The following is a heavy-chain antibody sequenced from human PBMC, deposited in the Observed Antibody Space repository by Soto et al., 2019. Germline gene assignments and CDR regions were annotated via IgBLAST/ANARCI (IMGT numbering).Heavy chain of an antibody. CDR1: GGPLTTYF. Sequence: SETLSLTCNVSGGPLTTYFWSWIRQPPGKGLEWIGYVSYFGTTNYNPSLKSRVTISVDTSKNQFSLKLSSVTAADTAVYYCARVPDRWGQGTLVTVSS. J-gene: IGHJ5*02. CDR3: ARVPDR. V-gene: IGHV4-59*12. CDR2: VSYFGTT. D-gene: IGHD2-2*01.